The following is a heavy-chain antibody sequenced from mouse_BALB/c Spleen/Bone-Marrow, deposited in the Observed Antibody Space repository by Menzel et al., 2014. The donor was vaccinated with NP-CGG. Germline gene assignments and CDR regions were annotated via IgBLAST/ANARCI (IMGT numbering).Heavy chain of an antibody. D-gene: IGHD6-1*01. V-gene: IGHV1-14*01. Sequence: EVQLQQSGPEQVKPGASVKMSCKASGYTFTSYVMHWVKQKLGQGLEWIGYINPYNDGTKYNEKFKGKATLTSDKSSSTDYMELSCLTSEDSAVYYCARRGRIAEALGYWGQGTTLTVSS. CDR3: ARRGRIAEALGY. J-gene: IGHJ2*01. CDR1: GYTFTSYV. CDR2: INPYNDGT.